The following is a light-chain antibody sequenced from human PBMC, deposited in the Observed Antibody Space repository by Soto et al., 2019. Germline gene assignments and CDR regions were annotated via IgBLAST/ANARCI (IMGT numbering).Light chain of an antibody. CDR2: DAS. J-gene: IGKJ4*01. V-gene: IGKV3-11*01. CDR3: QQTSNWPPFT. CDR1: QSVSSY. Sequence: EIVLTQSPATLSLSPGERATLSCRASQSVSSYLAWYQQKPGQAPRLLIYDASNRATGLPARFSGSGSGTDFTLTISSLEPEDFVVYYCQQTSNWPPFTFGGGPKVEIK.